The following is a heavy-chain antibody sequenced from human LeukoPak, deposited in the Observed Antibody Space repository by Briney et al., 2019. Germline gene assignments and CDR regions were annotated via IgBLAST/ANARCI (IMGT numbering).Heavy chain of an antibody. CDR2: IWYDGSNK. D-gene: IGHD3-22*01. CDR1: GFTFSSYG. V-gene: IGHV3-33*01. CDR3: ARGSSGSTYYYMDV. J-gene: IGHJ6*03. Sequence: GGSLRLSCAASGFTFSSYGMHWVRQAPGKGLEWVAVIWYDGSNKYYADSVKGRFTISRDNSKNTLYLQMNSLRAEDTAVYYCARGSSGSTYYYMDVWGKGTTVTVSS.